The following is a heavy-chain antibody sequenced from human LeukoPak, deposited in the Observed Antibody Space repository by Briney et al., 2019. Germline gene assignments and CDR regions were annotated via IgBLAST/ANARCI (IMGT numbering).Heavy chain of an antibody. CDR3: AKRRTSGWNRAALEY. V-gene: IGHV3-30*18. Sequence: GGSLRLSCAASGFTFSSYGMHWVRQAPGKGLEWVAVISYDGSNKYYADSVKGRFTISRDNSKNTLFLQMNSLRAEDTAIYYCAKRRTSGWNRAALEYWGQGTLVTVSS. D-gene: IGHD6-19*01. CDR1: GFTFSSYG. CDR2: ISYDGSNK. J-gene: IGHJ4*02.